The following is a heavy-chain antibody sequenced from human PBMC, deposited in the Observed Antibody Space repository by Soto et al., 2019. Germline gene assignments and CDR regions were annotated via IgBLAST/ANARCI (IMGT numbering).Heavy chain of an antibody. V-gene: IGHV4-39*01. CDR3: ARPPDISRGYQGLDV. CDR2: LYYGGTT. CDR1: VGSVSSSTAF. J-gene: IGHJ6*02. Sequence: SETLSLTCSVSVGSVSSSTAFWGWVRQPPGKGLEWIVSLYYGGTTYYNPSLKSRVTISVDPSKNQFSLRLTSVTAADTGVYYCARPPDISRGYQGLDVWGQGTTVTVSS. D-gene: IGHD5-12*01.